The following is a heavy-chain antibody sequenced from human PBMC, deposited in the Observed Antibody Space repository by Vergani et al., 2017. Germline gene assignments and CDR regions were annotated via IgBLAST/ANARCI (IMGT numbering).Heavy chain of an antibody. J-gene: IGHJ4*02. D-gene: IGHD6-19*01. CDR2: ISYDGSNK. Sequence: QVQLVESGGGVVQPGRSLRLSCAASGFTFRSYAMHWVRQAPGKGLEWVAVISYDGSNKYYADSVKGRFTISRDNSKNTLYLQMNSLRAEDTAVYYCARLLIAVAGTIDYWGQGTLVTVSS. CDR3: ARLLIAVAGTIDY. V-gene: IGHV3-30-3*01. CDR1: GFTFRSYA.